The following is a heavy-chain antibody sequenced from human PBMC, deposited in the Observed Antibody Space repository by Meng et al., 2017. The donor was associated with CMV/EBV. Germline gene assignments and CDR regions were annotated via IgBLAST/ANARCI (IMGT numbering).Heavy chain of an antibody. J-gene: IGHJ4*02. D-gene: IGHD6-19*01. Sequence: ASGFSFSGSAMHWVRQASGKGRGWVGRIRSEANSYATAYAASVKDRFTISGDDSKNTAYLQMNSLKTEDTAVYYCTRPQVAGSLDYWGQGTLVTVSS. CDR2: IRSEANSYAT. CDR3: TRPQVAGSLDY. V-gene: IGHV3-73*01. CDR1: GFSFSGSA.